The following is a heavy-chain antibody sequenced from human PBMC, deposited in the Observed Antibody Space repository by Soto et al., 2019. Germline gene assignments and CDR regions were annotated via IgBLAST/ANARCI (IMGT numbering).Heavy chain of an antibody. J-gene: IGHJ5*02. Sequence: SETLSLTCTVSGVSLDNFFWSWIRQTPGKGLEWIGYVSQGGTESYMTEGETTGYNPSLDSRATISLDLPKNQFSLTLTSVTAADTAVYYFARGPQGLAAIFGVVIIPWFDPWGQGTLVTVSS. V-gene: IGHV4-59*01. CDR1: GVSLDNFF. CDR2: VSQGGTESYMTEGETT. CDR3: ARGPQGLAAIFGVVIIPWFDP. D-gene: IGHD3-3*01.